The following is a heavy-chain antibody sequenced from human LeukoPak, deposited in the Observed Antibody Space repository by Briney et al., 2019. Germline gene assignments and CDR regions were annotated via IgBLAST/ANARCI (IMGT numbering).Heavy chain of an antibody. CDR3: AKELPGAGLFDS. Sequence: SETLSLTCTVSSASISAYYRNWICQPDGKGLEWIGHFYARGNSNYNPSLKSRVTMSVDTSKSHFSLKLRSVTAADSAVYYCAKELPGAGLFDSWGLGPLVTVSS. V-gene: IGHV4-4*07. CDR1: SASISAYY. D-gene: IGHD2-21*02. CDR2: FYARGNS. J-gene: IGHJ4*01.